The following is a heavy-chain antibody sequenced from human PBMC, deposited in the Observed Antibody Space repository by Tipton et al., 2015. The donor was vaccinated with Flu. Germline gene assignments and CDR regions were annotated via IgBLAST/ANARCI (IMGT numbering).Heavy chain of an antibody. Sequence: TLSLTCTVSGGPISNYYWSWIRQPPGKALEWIGYIYYSGNTNYNPSLKSRVTISEDTSKNQLSLHLRSVTAADTAVYYCARLSYYDVDLKNFYFDYWGQGALVTVSS. CDR3: ARLSYYDVDLKNFYFDY. CDR2: IYYSGNT. D-gene: IGHD3-10*02. J-gene: IGHJ4*02. V-gene: IGHV4-59*01. CDR1: GGPISNYY.